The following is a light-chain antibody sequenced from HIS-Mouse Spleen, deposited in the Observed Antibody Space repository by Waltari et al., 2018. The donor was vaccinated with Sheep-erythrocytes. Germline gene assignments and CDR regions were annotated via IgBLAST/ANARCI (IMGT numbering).Light chain of an antibody. J-gene: IGLJ3*02. Sequence: QSVLTQPPSVSGAPGQRVTISCTGSSSNTGAGYDVHWYQQLPGTAPKLLIYGNGNRPSGVLDLFSCSTSGTSASLAITALQAEDEAGYYCQSYDSSLSGWVFGGGTKLTVL. CDR3: QSYDSSLSGWV. CDR2: GNG. V-gene: IGLV1-40*01. CDR1: SSNTGAGYD.